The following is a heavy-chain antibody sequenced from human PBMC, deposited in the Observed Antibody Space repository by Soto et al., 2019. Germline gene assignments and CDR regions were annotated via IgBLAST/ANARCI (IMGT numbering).Heavy chain of an antibody. D-gene: IGHD2-8*02. CDR2: IKSKAKGGTT. Sequence: GGSLRLSCTASGFTFGDYAMSWFRKAPGKGLERVGFIKSKAKGGTTEFAASVKGRFTISRDDSKNIAYLQMNSLKTEDTAVYYCARDRDIVQVPDIWGQGTMVTVSS. CDR1: GFTFGDYA. CDR3: ARDRDIVQVPDI. V-gene: IGHV3-49*03. J-gene: IGHJ3*02.